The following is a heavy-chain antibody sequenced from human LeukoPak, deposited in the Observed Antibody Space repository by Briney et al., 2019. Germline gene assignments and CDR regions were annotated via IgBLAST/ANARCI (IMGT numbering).Heavy chain of an antibody. CDR1: GFTFSSYA. CDR2: ISGSGGST. J-gene: IGHJ4*02. V-gene: IGHV3-23*01. CDR3: AKDRLRGPATAIRAY. Sequence: PGRSLRLSCAASGFTFSSYAMSWVRQAPGKGLEWVSAISGSGGSTYYADSVKGRFTISRDNSKNTLYLQMNSLRAEDTAVYYCAKDRLRGPATAIRAYWGQGTLVTVSS. D-gene: IGHD2-2*02.